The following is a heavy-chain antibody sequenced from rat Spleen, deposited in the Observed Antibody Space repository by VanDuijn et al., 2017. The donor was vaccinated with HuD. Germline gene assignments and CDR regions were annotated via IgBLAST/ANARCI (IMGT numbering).Heavy chain of an antibody. Sequence: EVQLVESDGGLVQPGRSLKISCTASGFIFRKYDMAWVRQAPTKGLEWVASISPSGGSTYYPDSVKGRFTISRDNAKSTLYLQMNSLRSEDTATYYCTRVNTMGHGMEAWGQGASVTVSS. CDR3: TRVNTMGHGMEA. V-gene: IGHV5S23*01. D-gene: IGHD1-7*01. J-gene: IGHJ4*01. CDR2: ISPSGGST. CDR1: GFIFRKYD.